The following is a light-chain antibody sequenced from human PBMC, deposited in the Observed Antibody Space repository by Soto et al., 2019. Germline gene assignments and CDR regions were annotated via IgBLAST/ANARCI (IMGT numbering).Light chain of an antibody. J-gene: IGKJ1*01. Sequence: DIQMIQSPSTLSASVGDRVCITCRASQSISTWLAWYQQKPGKAPKLLIYTASNLEGGVPSRFSGSGSGTEFTLTISSLQHDDFATYYCQQYSSAWTFGQGTKVELK. CDR2: TAS. CDR1: QSISTW. CDR3: QQYSSAWT. V-gene: IGKV1-5*03.